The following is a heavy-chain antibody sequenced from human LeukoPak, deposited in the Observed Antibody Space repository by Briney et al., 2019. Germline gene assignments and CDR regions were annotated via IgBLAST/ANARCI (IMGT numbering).Heavy chain of an antibody. CDR1: GFTFDDYA. D-gene: IGHD6-19*01. Sequence: GGSLRLSCAASGFTFDDYAMHWVRQAPGKGLEWVSGISWNSSSIGYADSVKGRFTISRDNAKNSLYLQMNSLRAEDTALYYCAKDKRPIAVAGGYFDYWGQGTLVTVSS. CDR3: AKDKRPIAVAGGYFDY. J-gene: IGHJ4*02. CDR2: ISWNSSSI. V-gene: IGHV3-9*01.